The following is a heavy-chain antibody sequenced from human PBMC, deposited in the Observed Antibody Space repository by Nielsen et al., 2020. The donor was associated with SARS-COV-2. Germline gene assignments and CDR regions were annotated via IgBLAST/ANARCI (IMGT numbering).Heavy chain of an antibody. D-gene: IGHD3-22*01. CDR2: ISSSSSHI. CDR1: GFTFSRYS. CDR3: ARDSTITMIVDYFDY. V-gene: IGHV3-21*01. Sequence: GESLKISCAASGFTFSRYSMNWVRQAPGKGLEWVSSISSSSSHIYYADSVKGRFTISRDNANNSLYLQMNSLRAEDTAVYYCARDSTITMIVDYFDYWGQGTLVTVSS. J-gene: IGHJ4*02.